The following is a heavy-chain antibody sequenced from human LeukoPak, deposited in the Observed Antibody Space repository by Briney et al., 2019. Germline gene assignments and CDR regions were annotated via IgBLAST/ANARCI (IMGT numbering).Heavy chain of an antibody. V-gene: IGHV3-30*02. J-gene: IGHJ4*02. CDR2: IRYDGSNK. D-gene: IGHD4-17*01. CDR1: GFTFSSYG. CDR3: AKDLMFYGDYLPYYFDY. Sequence: PGGSLRLSCAASGFTFSSYGMHWVRQAPGKGLEWVAFIRYDGSNKYYADSVKGRFTISRDNSKNTLYLQMNSLRAEDTAVYYCAKDLMFYGDYLPYYFDYWGQGTLVTVSS.